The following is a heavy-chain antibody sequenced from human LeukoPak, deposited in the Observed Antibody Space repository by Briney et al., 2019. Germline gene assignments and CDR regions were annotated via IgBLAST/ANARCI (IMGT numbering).Heavy chain of an antibody. Sequence: GGSLRLSCAASGFTSSNYWMHWVRQAPGKGLVWVSIINTDGKTTRYADSVKGRFTISRDNAENTMYLQMNSLRAEDTAVYYCARDVNRASDYWGLGTQVTVSS. V-gene: IGHV3-74*01. D-gene: IGHD1-14*01. CDR2: INTDGKTT. J-gene: IGHJ4*02. CDR1: GFTSSNYW. CDR3: ARDVNRASDY.